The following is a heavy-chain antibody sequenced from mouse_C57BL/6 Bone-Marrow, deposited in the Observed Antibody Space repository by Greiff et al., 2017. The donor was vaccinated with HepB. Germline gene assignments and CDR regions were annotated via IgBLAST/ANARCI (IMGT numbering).Heavy chain of an antibody. D-gene: IGHD2-1*01. CDR2: ISSGSSTI. CDR3: ARGWDFLLYCYYAMDY. CDR1: GFPFSDYG. Sequence: EVKLMESGGGLVKPGGSLKLSCAASGFPFSDYGMHWVRQAPEKGLEWVAYISSGSSTIYYADTVKGRFTISKENAKNTLFLQMTSLRSEDTAMYYCARGWDFLLYCYYAMDYWGQGTSVTVSS. J-gene: IGHJ4*01. V-gene: IGHV5-17*01.